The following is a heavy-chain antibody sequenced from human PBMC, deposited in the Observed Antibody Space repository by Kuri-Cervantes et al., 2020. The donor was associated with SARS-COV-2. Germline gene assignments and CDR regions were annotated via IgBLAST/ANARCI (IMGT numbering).Heavy chain of an antibody. V-gene: IGHV4-30-2*01. CDR1: GDSISSGDYY. CDR2: IHHNGST. CDR3: ARRNMDV. Sequence: LRLSCTVSGDSISSGDYYWNWIRQPPGKGPEWIGYIHHNGSTYYNPSLKSRVTMSVDTSKNQFSLKLSSVTAADTAVYYCARRNMDVWGKGTTVTVSS. J-gene: IGHJ6*03.